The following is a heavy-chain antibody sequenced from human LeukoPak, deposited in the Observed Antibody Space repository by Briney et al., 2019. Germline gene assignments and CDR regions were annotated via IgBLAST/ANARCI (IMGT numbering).Heavy chain of an antibody. D-gene: IGHD3-22*01. CDR3: ARVGGITMIVVLITDAFDI. CDR1: GGSISSSSYY. J-gene: IGHJ3*02. V-gene: IGHV4-39*07. Sequence: SETLSLTCTVSGGSISSSSYYWGWIRQPPGKGLEWIGSIYYSGSTYYNPSLKSRVTISVDTSRNQFSLKLRSVTAADTAVYYCARVGGITMIVVLITDAFDIWGQGTMVTVSS. CDR2: IYYSGST.